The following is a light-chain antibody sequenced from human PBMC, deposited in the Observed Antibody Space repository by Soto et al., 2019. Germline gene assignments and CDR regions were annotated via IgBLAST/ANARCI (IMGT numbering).Light chain of an antibody. J-gene: IGKJ1*01. CDR1: QGINNY. CDR3: QQYHSYPPS. CDR2: AAS. Sequence: DLQMTQSPSSLSASVGDRVTITCRASQGINNYLAWFQQKPGKAPMSLIYAASALQTGVPSKFSGSGSETDFTLTINSLQPEDFATYYCQQYHSYPPSFGQGTKVEIK. V-gene: IGKV1-16*02.